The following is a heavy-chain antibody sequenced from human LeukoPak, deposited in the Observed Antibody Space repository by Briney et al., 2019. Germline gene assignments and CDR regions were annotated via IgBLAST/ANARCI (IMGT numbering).Heavy chain of an antibody. D-gene: IGHD1-1*01. CDR1: GFSFSSNW. CDR3: ARLGLEVGGPNWFDP. CDR2: IKRDGSQK. J-gene: IGHJ5*02. V-gene: IGHV3-7*01. Sequence: GGSLRLSCAAPGFSFSSNWMGWVRQAPGKGLEWVAHIKRDGSQKYYLDSVKGRFTISRDNAKNSLYLQMNSPRVEDTAVYYCARLGLEVGGPNWFDPWGQGTLVTVSS.